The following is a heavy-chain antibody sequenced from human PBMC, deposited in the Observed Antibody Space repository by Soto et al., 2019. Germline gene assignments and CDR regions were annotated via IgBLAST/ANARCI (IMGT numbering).Heavy chain of an antibody. CDR3: ARVQGFTTFGVYSMYYYGMDV. CDR2: INPDNGNT. D-gene: IGHD3-3*01. Sequence: ASVKVSCKASGYTFTRSGISWVRQAPGQGLERLGWINPDNGNTNYAQHLQGRVSLTTDTSTSTAYMDLRSLRSDDTAVYYCARVQGFTTFGVYSMYYYGMDVWGHGTTVTVSS. V-gene: IGHV1-18*01. CDR1: GYTFTRSG. J-gene: IGHJ6*02.